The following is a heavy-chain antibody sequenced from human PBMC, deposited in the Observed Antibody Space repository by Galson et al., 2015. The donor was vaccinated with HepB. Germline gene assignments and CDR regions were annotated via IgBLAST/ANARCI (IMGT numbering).Heavy chain of an antibody. Sequence: SLRLSCAASGFTFSSYAMHWVRQAPGKGLEWVAVISYDGSNKYYADSVKGRFTISRDNSKSTLYLQMNSLRAEDTAVYYCARDNHLLWFGDNWFDPWGQGTLVTVSS. CDR1: GFTFSSYA. J-gene: IGHJ5*02. V-gene: IGHV3-30*04. CDR3: ARDNHLLWFGDNWFDP. CDR2: ISYDGSNK. D-gene: IGHD3-10*01.